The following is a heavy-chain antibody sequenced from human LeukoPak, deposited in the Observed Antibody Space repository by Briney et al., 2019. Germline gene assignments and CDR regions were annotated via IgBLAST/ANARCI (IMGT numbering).Heavy chain of an antibody. J-gene: IGHJ3*02. D-gene: IGHD1-26*01. V-gene: IGHV1-18*04. CDR1: GYTFTSYG. CDR3: ARGIDSASPPLGTFEI. Sequence: ASVKVSCKASGYTFTSYGITWVRQAPGQGLEWVGWISAYNGNTNYEQKLQGRVAMTRDTSTSTVYMELRSLRSDDTAVYYCARGIDSASPPLGTFEIWGQGTMVTVSS. CDR2: ISAYNGNT.